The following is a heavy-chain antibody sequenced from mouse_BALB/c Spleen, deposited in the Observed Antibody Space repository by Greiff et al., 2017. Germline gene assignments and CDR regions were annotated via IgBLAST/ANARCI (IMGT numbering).Heavy chain of an antibody. CDR1: GYTFTSYW. D-gene: IGHD1-1*01. J-gene: IGHJ4*01. Sequence: VQLQQPGAELVKPGAPVKLSCKASGYTFTSYWMNWVKQRPGRGLEWIGRIDPSDSETHYNQKFKDKAILTVDKSSSTAYMQLSSLTSEDSAVYYCARRGLITTVVGAMDYWGQGTSVTVSS. CDR3: ARRGLITTVVGAMDY. CDR2: IDPSDSET. V-gene: IGHV1-69*02.